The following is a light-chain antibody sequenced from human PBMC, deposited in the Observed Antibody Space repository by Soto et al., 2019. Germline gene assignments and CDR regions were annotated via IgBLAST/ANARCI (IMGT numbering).Light chain of an antibody. CDR1: QSIKRSY. CDR2: GAS. CDR3: HQYDNAPQT. Sequence: EIVLMQSPGTLSLSPGERATLSCRASQSIKRSYLAWYQQKTGQAPRVLIYGASNMATGIPDRFSGSGSGTDFSLTISRLEPEDFAVYYGHQYDNAPQTFGQGTKVEIK. J-gene: IGKJ2*01. V-gene: IGKV3-20*01.